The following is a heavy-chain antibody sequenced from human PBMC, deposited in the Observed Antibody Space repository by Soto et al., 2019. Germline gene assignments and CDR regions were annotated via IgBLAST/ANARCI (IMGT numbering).Heavy chain of an antibody. CDR3: AKDSPFGYYYLYGMAV. CDR2: ISGSGGST. Sequence: GGSLRLSCAASGFTLSSYAMSWVRQAPGKGLEWVSVISGSGGSTYYADSVKGRFTISRDNSKNTLYLQMNSLRAEDTAVYYCAKDSPFGYYYLYGMAVWGQGTSVTVSS. CDR1: GFTLSSYA. V-gene: IGHV3-23*01. D-gene: IGHD3-10*01. J-gene: IGHJ6*02.